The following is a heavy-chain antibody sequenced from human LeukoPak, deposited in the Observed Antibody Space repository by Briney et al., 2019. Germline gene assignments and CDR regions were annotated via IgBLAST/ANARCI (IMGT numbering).Heavy chain of an antibody. CDR2: INHSGST. V-gene: IGHV4-34*01. Sequence: PSETLSLTCAVYGGSFSGYYWSWIRQPPGKELAWIGEINHSGSTNYNPSLKSRVTISVDTSKNQFSLKLSSVTAADTAVYYCARGDGITGTQGRLHYWGQGTLVTVSS. D-gene: IGHD1-20*01. CDR3: ARGDGITGTQGRLHY. J-gene: IGHJ4*02. CDR1: GGSFSGYY.